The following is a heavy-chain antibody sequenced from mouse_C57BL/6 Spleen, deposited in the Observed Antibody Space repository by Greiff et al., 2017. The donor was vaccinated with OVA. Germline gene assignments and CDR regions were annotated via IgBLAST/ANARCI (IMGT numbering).Heavy chain of an antibody. J-gene: IGHJ1*03. D-gene: IGHD4-1*01. CDR3: ARAWDEWYFDV. V-gene: IGHV1-26*01. Sequence: EVQLQQSGPGLVKPGASVKISCKASGYTFTDYYMNWVKQSHGKSLEWIGDINPNNGGTSYNQKFKGKATLTVDKSSSTAYMELRSLTSEDSAVYYCARAWDEWYFDVWGTGTTVTVSS. CDR2: INPNNGGT. CDR1: GYTFTDYY.